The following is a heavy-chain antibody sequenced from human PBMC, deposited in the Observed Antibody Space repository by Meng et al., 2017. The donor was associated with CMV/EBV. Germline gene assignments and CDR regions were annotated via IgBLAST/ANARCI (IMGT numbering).Heavy chain of an antibody. CDR2: ISSSSSYI. D-gene: IGHD2-2*01. Sequence: GGSLRLSCAASGFTFSSYSMNWVRQAPGKGLEWVSSISSSSSYIYYADSVKGRFTISRDNAKNSLYLQMNSLRAEDMAVYYCASLGDIVVVPAAIRFDYWGQGTLVTVSS. CDR3: ASLGDIVVVPAAIRFDY. CDR1: GFTFSSYS. J-gene: IGHJ4*02. V-gene: IGHV3-21*01.